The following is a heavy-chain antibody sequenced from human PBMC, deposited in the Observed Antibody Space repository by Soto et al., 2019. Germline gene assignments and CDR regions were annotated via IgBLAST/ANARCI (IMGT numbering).Heavy chain of an antibody. V-gene: IGHV3-23*01. CDR1: GFTFSSYA. D-gene: IGHD2-15*01. CDR2: ISGSGGST. Sequence: EVQLLESGGGLVQPGGSLRLSCAASGFTFSSYAMSWVRQAPGKGLEWVSAISGSGGSTYYADSVKGRFTISRDNSKHTLYLQMNSLRAEDTAVYYCAKKDCSGGSCYRTHWYFDLWGRGTLVTVSS. CDR3: AKKDCSGGSCYRTHWYFDL. J-gene: IGHJ2*01.